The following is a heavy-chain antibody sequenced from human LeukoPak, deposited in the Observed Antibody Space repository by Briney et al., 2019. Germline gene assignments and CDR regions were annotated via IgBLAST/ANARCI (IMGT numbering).Heavy chain of an antibody. D-gene: IGHD6-13*01. CDR3: ASGIGAAADYFYYYMDV. CDR1: GGSFGGYY. V-gene: IGHV4-34*01. J-gene: IGHJ6*03. CDR2: INHSGNT. Sequence: SETLSLTCAISGGSFGGYYWSYIRQPPGKGLEWIGEINHSGNTYYNPSLKSRVTISLDTSKNQFSLKLSSVTAADTAAYYCASGIGAAADYFYYYMDVWGKGTTVTVSS.